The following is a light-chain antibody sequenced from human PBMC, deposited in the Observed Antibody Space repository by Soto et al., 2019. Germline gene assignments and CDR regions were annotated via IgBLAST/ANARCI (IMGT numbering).Light chain of an antibody. Sequence: EIVLTQSPGTLSLSPGESATLACRASQSVGRNYLAWFQHKPGQAPRLVIYDASNRATGIPDRFSGSGSGTDFTLTISRLEPEDFAVYYCQQYGRTFGQGTKVDI. CDR1: QSVGRNY. CDR2: DAS. V-gene: IGKV3-20*01. CDR3: QQYGRT. J-gene: IGKJ1*01.